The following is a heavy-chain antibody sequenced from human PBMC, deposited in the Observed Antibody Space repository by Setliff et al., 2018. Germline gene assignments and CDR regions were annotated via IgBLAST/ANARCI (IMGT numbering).Heavy chain of an antibody. CDR2: NYYSGNT. D-gene: IGHD4-17*01. Sequence: SETLSLTCTVSGGSMIGGHYYWSWIRQLPGKGLEWIAYNYYSGNTYYNPSLKSRVAMSVDKAKNQFSLNLRSVSAADTAIYYCAKHGEESKVTTYLASWGQGTLVTVS. V-gene: IGHV4-30-4*08. J-gene: IGHJ5*02. CDR1: GGSMIGGHYY. CDR3: AKHGEESKVTTYLAS.